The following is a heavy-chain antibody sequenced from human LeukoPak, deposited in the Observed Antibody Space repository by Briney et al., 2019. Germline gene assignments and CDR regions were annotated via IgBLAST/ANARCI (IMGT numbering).Heavy chain of an antibody. Sequence: GGPLRLSCAASGFTFNTYGMHWVRQAPGKGLEWLAVISYDGSNKYFADSVEGRLVVSRDNSNNTLYLHMNTLRPDDTAIYYCAAYHASGTFGYFQHWGQGTLVTVSS. CDR3: AAYHASGTFGYFQH. J-gene: IGHJ1*01. D-gene: IGHD1-7*01. CDR2: ISYDGSNK. V-gene: IGHV3-30*03. CDR1: GFTFNTYG.